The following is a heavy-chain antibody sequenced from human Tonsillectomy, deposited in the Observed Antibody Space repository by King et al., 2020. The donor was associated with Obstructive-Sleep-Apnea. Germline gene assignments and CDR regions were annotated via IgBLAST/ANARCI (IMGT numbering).Heavy chain of an antibody. D-gene: IGHD3-22*01. CDR1: GFTFSNAW. CDR2: IKSKTDGGTT. CDR3: NTDRGNYYDSRYFFDY. V-gene: IGHV3-15*01. Sequence: VQLAESGGGLVKPGGSLRLSCAASGFTFSNAWMSWVRQAPGKGLEWVGRIKSKTDGGTTDYAAPVKGRFTISRDDSKNTLYLQMNSLKTEDTAVYYCNTDRGNYYDSRYFFDYWGQGTLVTVSS. J-gene: IGHJ4*02.